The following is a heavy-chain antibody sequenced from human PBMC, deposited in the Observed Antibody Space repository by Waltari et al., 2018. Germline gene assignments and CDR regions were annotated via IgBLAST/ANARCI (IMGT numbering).Heavy chain of an antibody. Sequence: QVQLQESGPGLMKPSETLSLTCTVSGGSISSYYWSWIRQPPGKGLEWIGYIYYSGSTNYNPSLKSRVTISVDTSKNQFSLKLSSVTAADTAVYYCARDRPYYYDSSGYLGYFDYWGQGTLVTVSS. D-gene: IGHD3-22*01. J-gene: IGHJ4*02. CDR2: IYYSGST. CDR1: GGSISSYY. CDR3: ARDRPYYYDSSGYLGYFDY. V-gene: IGHV4-59*01.